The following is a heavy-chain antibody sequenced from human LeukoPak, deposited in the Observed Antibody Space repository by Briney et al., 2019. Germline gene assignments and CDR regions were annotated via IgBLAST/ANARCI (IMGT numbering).Heavy chain of an antibody. CDR3: ARAPGYCSSTSCSYYYGMDV. J-gene: IGHJ6*02. CDR1: GFIVSSNY. CDR2: IYSGGST. Sequence: GGSLRLSCAASGFIVSSNYMSWVRQAPGKGLEWVSVIYSGGSTYYSDSVRGRFTISRDNSKNTLYLHMKSLRAEDTAVYYCARAPGYCSSTSCSYYYGMDVWGQGTTVTVSS. V-gene: IGHV3-66*01. D-gene: IGHD2-2*01.